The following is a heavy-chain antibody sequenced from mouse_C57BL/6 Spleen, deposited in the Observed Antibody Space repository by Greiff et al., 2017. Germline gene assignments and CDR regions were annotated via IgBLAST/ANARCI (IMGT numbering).Heavy chain of an antibody. CDR2: ISNLAYSI. D-gene: IGHD2-4*01. CDR3: ARHLDYDGFAY. CDR1: GFTFSDYG. Sequence: EVKVVESGGGLVQPGGSLKLSCAASGFTFSDYGMAWVRQAPRKGPEWVAFISNLAYSIYYADTVTGRFTISRENAKNTLYLEMSSLRSEDTAMYYCARHLDYDGFAYWGQGTLVTVSA. V-gene: IGHV5-15*01. J-gene: IGHJ3*01.